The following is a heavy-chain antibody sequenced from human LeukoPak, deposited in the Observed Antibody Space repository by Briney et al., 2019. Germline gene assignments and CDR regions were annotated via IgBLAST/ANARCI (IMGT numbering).Heavy chain of an antibody. CDR3: ARERGGFCSSTTCSRAFDI. Sequence: GGSLRLSCAASGFTFSSYEMNWVRQAPGRGLEWVSYISSSDSTIYYADSVKGRFTISRDNAKNSPYLQMDSLGAADTAAYYCARERGGFCSSTTCSRAFDIWGQGTMVTVSS. V-gene: IGHV3-48*03. CDR2: ISSSDSTI. J-gene: IGHJ3*02. D-gene: IGHD2-2*03. CDR1: GFTFSSYE.